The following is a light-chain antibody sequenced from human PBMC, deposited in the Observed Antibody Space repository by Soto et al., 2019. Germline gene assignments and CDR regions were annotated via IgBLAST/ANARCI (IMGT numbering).Light chain of an antibody. V-gene: IGLV1-51*01. CDR3: GTWDSSLSAVV. Sequence: QSVLTQPPSASGTPGQRVSISCSGSRSNIGNNYVSWYQQLPGTAPKLLIYDNNKRPSGIPDRFSGSKSGTSATLGITGLQTGDEADYYCGTWDSSLSAVVFGGGTKLTVL. CDR2: DNN. CDR1: RSNIGNNY. J-gene: IGLJ2*01.